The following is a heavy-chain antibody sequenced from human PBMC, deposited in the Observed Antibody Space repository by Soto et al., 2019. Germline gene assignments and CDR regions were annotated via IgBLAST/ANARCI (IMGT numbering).Heavy chain of an antibody. CDR3: AKDKEWLAQFYYYGLDV. V-gene: IGHV3-23*01. CDR2: ISGSGEST. D-gene: IGHD6-19*01. Sequence: LRLSCAASGFTFISYAMSWVRQAPGKGLEWVSAISGSGESTYYADSVKGRFTISRDNSKDTLYLQMKGLRAEDTAVYYCAKDKEWLAQFYYYGLDVWGQWTTVTVSS. CDR1: GFTFISYA. J-gene: IGHJ6*02.